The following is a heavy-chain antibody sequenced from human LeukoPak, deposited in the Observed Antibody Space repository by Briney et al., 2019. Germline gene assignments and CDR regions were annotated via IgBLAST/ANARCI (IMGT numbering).Heavy chain of an antibody. CDR2: ITGSGDTI. D-gene: IGHD2/OR15-2a*01. V-gene: IGHV3-48*03. Sequence: GGSLRLSCSASGFTFSSYEMICVRQAPGKGLEWISYITGSGDTIYYADSVKGRFTISRDNAKNSLFLQMNSLTAHDTALYYCARERTTIVSGTTIGAYWGQGTLVTVSS. CDR1: GFTFSSYE. J-gene: IGHJ4*02. CDR3: ARERTTIVSGTTIGAY.